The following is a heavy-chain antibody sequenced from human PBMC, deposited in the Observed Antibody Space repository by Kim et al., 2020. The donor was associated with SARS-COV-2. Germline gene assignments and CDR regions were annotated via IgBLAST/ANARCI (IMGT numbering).Heavy chain of an antibody. CDR3: ARQPTGALIAGGDY. V-gene: IGHV5-51*01. J-gene: IGHJ4*02. Sequence: SPSFQGQVTISADKSISTAYLQWSSLKASDTAMYYCARQPTGALIAGGDYWGQGTLVTVSS. D-gene: IGHD6-13*01.